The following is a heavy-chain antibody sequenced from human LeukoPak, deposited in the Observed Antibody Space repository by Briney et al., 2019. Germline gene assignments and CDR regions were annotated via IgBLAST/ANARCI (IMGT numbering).Heavy chain of an antibody. CDR2: IYYSGST. J-gene: IGHJ5*02. D-gene: IGHD3-22*01. V-gene: IGHV4-39*01. CDR1: GGSISSSSYY. CDR3: ARQNYYDSSVRFDP. Sequence: PSETLSLTCTVSGGSISSSSYYWGWIRQPPGKGLEWIGSIYYSGSTYYNPSLKSRVTISVDTSKNQFSLKLSSVTAADTAVYYCARQNYYDSSVRFDPWGQGTLVTVSS.